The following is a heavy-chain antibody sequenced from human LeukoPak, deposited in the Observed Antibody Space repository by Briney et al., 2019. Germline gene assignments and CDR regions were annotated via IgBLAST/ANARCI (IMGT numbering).Heavy chain of an antibody. D-gene: IGHD3-16*01. J-gene: IGHJ4*02. CDR1: GYTFTSYD. V-gene: IGHV1-8*01. Sequence: GASVKVSCKASGYTFTSYDINWVRQVTGQGLEWMGWMNPNSGGRGYAQKFQGRVTMTRDTSISTAYMELSSLRSEDTAVYYCARVWGSVDYWGQGTPVTVSS. CDR3: ARVWGSVDY. CDR2: MNPNSGGR.